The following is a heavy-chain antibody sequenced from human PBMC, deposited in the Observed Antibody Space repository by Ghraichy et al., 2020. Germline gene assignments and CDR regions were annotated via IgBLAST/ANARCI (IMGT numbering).Heavy chain of an antibody. J-gene: IGHJ4*02. CDR2: IDSGGRTK. CDR1: GVTFSSYD. CDR3: ARDWALDY. V-gene: IGHV3-48*03. D-gene: IGHD3-16*01. Sequence: GGSLRLSCAASGVTFSSYDMNWVRQAPGKGLEWVSYIDSGGRTKYYAESVKGRFTISRDNARNSLYLQMNTLRAEDTAVYYCARDWALDYWGQGTLVTVSS.